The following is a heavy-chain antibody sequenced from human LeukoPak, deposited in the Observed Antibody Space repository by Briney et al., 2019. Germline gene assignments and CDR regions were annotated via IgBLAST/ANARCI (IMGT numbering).Heavy chain of an antibody. CDR1: GFTFSSYW. CDR2: INSDGSST. CDR3: ARDGEVSSSATYYYYYMDV. D-gene: IGHD6-6*01. Sequence: GGSLRLSCAASGFTFSSYWMHWVRQAPGKGLVWVSRINSDGSSTSYADSVKGRFTISRDNAKNTLYLQMNSLRAEDTAVYYCARDGEVSSSATYYYYYMDVWGIGTTVTVSS. J-gene: IGHJ6*03. V-gene: IGHV3-74*01.